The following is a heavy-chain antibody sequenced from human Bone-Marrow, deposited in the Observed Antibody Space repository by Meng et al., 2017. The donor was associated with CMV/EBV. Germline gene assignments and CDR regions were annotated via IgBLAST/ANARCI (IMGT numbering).Heavy chain of an antibody. CDR2: IIPIFGTA. Sequence: SVKVSCKASGYTFTSYDINWVRQAPGQGLEWMGGIIPIFGTAHYAQKFQDTVTITTDESTRTSYMELSSLTSDDTAVYYCASSPGFLVPAATVYWGQGTLVTVSS. D-gene: IGHD2-2*01. V-gene: IGHV1-69*05. CDR3: ASSPGFLVPAATVY. CDR1: GYTFTSYD. J-gene: IGHJ4*02.